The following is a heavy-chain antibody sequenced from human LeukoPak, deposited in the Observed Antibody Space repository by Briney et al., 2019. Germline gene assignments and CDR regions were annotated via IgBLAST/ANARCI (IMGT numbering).Heavy chain of an antibody. CDR1: GGTFSSYA. V-gene: IGHV1-69*05. J-gene: IGHJ6*03. Sequence: EASVKVSCKASGGTFSSYAISWVRQAPGQGLEWMGGIIPIFGTANYAQKFQGRVTITTDESTSTAYMELSSLRSEDTAVYYCAKGRSSTAWMQGNYYYMDVWGKGTTVTVSS. CDR2: IIPIFGTA. D-gene: IGHD2-2*01. CDR3: AKGRSSTAWMQGNYYYMDV.